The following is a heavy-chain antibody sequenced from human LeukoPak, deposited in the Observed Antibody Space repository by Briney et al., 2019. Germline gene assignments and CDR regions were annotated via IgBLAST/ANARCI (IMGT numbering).Heavy chain of an antibody. CDR2: INHSGST. Sequence: SETLSLTCAVYGGFFSGYYWSWIRQPPGKGLEWIGEINHSGSTNYNPSLKSRVTISVDTSKNQFSLKLSSVTAADTAVYYCARGRGGGYSYGHWGQGTLVTVSS. D-gene: IGHD5-18*01. J-gene: IGHJ4*02. CDR3: ARGRGGGYSYGH. V-gene: IGHV4-34*01. CDR1: GGFFSGYY.